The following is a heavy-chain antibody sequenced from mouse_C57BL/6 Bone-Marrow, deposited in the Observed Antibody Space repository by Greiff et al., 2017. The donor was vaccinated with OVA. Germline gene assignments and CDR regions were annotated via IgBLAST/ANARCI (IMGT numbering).Heavy chain of an antibody. CDR2: IHPNSGST. J-gene: IGHJ4*01. Sequence: QVQLQQPGAELVKPGASVKLSCKASGYTFTSYWMHWVKQRPGQGLEWIGMIHPNSGSTNYNEKFKSKATLTVDKASSTANMQLSSLTSEDSAVYYCARPDDYDRGYYALDYWGQGTSVTVSA. CDR1: GYTFTSYW. CDR3: ARPDDYDRGYYALDY. V-gene: IGHV1-64*01. D-gene: IGHD2-4*01.